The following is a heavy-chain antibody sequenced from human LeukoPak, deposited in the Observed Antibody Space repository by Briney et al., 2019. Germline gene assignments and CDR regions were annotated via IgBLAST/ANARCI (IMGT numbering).Heavy chain of an antibody. J-gene: IGHJ4*02. D-gene: IGHD5-24*01. CDR3: VGGDGREF. CDR2: ISSSSSHI. V-gene: IGHV3-21*01. CDR1: GFXFSTYT. Sequence: GGSLRLSCTASGFXFSTYTMSWVRQAPGKGLEYVPSISSSSSHIHYADSVKGRFAISRDNAKNSLYLQLNSLRADDTAVYYCVGGDGREFWGQGTLVTVSS.